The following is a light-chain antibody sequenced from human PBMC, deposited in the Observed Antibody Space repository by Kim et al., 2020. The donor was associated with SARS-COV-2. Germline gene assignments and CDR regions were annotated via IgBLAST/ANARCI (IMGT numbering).Light chain of an antibody. Sequence: QSVLTQPPSTSGTPGQRVSISCSGSSSNIGSNTVNWYHQLPGTAPKLLIYSNNQRPSGIPERFSGSKSGTSASLAISGLQSEDEADYYCAVWDDSLNGWVFGGGTQLTVL. CDR1: SSNIGSNT. CDR2: SNN. J-gene: IGLJ3*02. CDR3: AVWDDSLNGWV. V-gene: IGLV1-44*01.